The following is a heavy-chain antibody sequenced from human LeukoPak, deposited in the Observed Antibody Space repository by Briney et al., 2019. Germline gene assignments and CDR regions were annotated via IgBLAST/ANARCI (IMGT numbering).Heavy chain of an antibody. CDR1: GFTLSSYS. D-gene: IGHD6-13*01. Sequence: GGSLRLSCAASGFTLSSYSMNWVRQAPGKGLEWVSGINWNGGSTSYADSVKGRFTISRDNAKNSLYLQMNRLRAEDTALYYCARLKVATGSNFDYWGQGTLVTVSS. V-gene: IGHV3-20*04. CDR2: INWNGGST. J-gene: IGHJ4*02. CDR3: ARLKVATGSNFDY.